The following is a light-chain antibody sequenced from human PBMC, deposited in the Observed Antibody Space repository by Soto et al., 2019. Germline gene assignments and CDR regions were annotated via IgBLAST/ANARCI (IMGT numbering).Light chain of an antibody. CDR1: SRDIGGYNY. CDR2: DVS. V-gene: IGLV2-14*01. Sequence: QSALTQPASVSGSPGQSITISCTGTSRDIGGYNYVSWYQQHPDKAPKLMIYDVSNRPSGVSNRFSGSKSGNTASLTISGLQAEYEADYYCTSYTRSSTVIFGGGTKLTVL. J-gene: IGLJ2*01. CDR3: TSYTRSSTVI.